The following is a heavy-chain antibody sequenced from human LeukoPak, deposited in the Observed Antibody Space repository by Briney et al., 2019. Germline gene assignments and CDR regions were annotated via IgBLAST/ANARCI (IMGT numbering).Heavy chain of an antibody. CDR2: VGSSSSYI. D-gene: IGHD2-2*01. J-gene: IGHJ4*02. CDR1: GFTFSSYS. CDR3: ARGSCASTSCPLFDY. Sequence: GGSLRLSCAASGFTFSSYSMSWVRQAPGKGLEWVSSVGSSSSYIFYADSVKGRFTISRDNAKNSLFLQMNGLRVEDTAVYYCARGSCASTSCPLFDYWGQGTLVTVSS. V-gene: IGHV3-21*01.